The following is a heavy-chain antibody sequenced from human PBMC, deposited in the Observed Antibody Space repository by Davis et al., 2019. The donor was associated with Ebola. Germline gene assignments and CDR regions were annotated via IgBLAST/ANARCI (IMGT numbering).Heavy chain of an antibody. J-gene: IGHJ4*02. CDR3: ARGRRFKVAGIDY. V-gene: IGHV4-30-2*01. CDR1: GGSISSGGYS. D-gene: IGHD3-10*01. Sequence: SETLSLTCAVSGGSISSGGYSWSWIRQPPGKGLEWIGYIYHSGSTYYNPSLKSRVTISVDRSKNQFSLKLSSVTAADTAVYYCARGRRFKVAGIDYWGQGTLVTVSS. CDR2: IYHSGST.